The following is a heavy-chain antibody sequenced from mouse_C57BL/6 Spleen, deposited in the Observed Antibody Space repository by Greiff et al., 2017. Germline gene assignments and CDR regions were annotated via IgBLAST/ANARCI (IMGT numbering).Heavy chain of an antibody. CDR2: INPNNGGT. V-gene: IGHV1-22*01. D-gene: IGHD1-1*01. J-gene: IGHJ3*01. CDR3: ASLRRGAWFAY. CDR1: GYTFTDYN. Sequence: EVQLQQSGPELVKPGASVKMSCKASGYTFTDYNMHWVKQSHGKSLEWIGYINPNNGGTSYNQKFKGKATLTVNKSSSTAYMELRSLTSEDSAVYYCASLRRGAWFAYWGQGTLVTVSA.